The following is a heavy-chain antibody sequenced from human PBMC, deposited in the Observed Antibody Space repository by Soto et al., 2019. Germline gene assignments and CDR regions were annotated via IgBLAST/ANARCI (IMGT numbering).Heavy chain of an antibody. V-gene: IGHV3-48*01. Sequence: EVQLVESGGGLVQPGGSLRLPCAASGFTFGSYSMNWVRQAPGKGLEWVSYISSSSSTIYYADSVEGRFTISRDNAKNSLDLQMNSLRAEDTAVYYCAKDGGYSYGPYDYWGQGTLVTVSS. CDR2: ISSSSSTI. J-gene: IGHJ4*02. D-gene: IGHD5-18*01. CDR1: GFTFGSYS. CDR3: AKDGGYSYGPYDY.